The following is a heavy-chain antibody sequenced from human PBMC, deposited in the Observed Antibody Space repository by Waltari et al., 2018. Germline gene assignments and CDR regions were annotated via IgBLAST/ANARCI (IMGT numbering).Heavy chain of an antibody. CDR2: ISYDGSNV. J-gene: IGHJ4*02. CDR3: AKDLDSGYLGCDY. CDR1: GVSFTDFG. V-gene: IGHV3-30*18. D-gene: IGHD5-12*01. Sequence: QVQLVESGGGVVQPGRSLGLSCAASGVSFTDFGMHWVRQAPGKGLEWVAVISYDGSNVFYADSVKGRFTISRDNSKNTLYLQMNSLRAEDTAVYYCAKDLDSGYLGCDYWGQGTLVTVSS.